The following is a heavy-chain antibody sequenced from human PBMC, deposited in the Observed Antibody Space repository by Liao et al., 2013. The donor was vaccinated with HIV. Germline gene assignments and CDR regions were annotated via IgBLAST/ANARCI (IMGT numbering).Heavy chain of an antibody. Sequence: QVQLQESGPGLAKPSQTLSLTCTVSGGSISSGDYYWSWIRQPPGKGLEWIGYISYSGSTYYNPSLKSRVTISGDTSKNQFSLKLSSVTAADTAVYYCARHNWLYYFDYWGQGTLVTVSS. J-gene: IGHJ4*02. D-gene: IGHD1-20*01. CDR1: GGSISSGDYY. CDR2: ISYSGST. CDR3: ARHNWLYYFDY. V-gene: IGHV4-30-4*08.